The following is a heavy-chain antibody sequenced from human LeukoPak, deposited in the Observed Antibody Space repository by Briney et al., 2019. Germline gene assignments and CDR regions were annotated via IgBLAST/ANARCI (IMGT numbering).Heavy chain of an antibody. CDR1: GCSISSYY. Sequence: KPSETLSLTCTVSGCSISSYYWSWIRQPAGKGLEWIGRLYTSWDTNYNPSLESRVTMSLDTSKNQFSLKLSSVTAADTAVYYCARDEHDYGDYGTFDYWGQGTLVTVSS. V-gene: IGHV4-4*07. CDR3: ARDEHDYGDYGTFDY. J-gene: IGHJ4*02. CDR2: LYTSWDT. D-gene: IGHD4-17*01.